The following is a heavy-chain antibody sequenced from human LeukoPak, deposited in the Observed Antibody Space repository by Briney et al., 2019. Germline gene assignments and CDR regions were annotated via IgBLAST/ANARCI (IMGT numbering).Heavy chain of an antibody. CDR2: IYYTGST. V-gene: IGHV4-59*01. CDR1: GDSISSYY. J-gene: IGHJ4*02. CDR3: ARERTSGSYYVFDY. D-gene: IGHD1-26*01. Sequence: SETLSLTCTVSGDSISSYYWSWIRQPPGKGLEWIGYIYYTGSTNYNPSLKSRVTISLDTSKNQFSLKLSSVTAADTAVYYCARERTSGSYYVFDYWGQGTLVTVSS.